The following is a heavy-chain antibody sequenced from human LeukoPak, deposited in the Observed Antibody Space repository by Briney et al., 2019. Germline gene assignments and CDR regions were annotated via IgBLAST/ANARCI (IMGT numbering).Heavy chain of an antibody. Sequence: PGGSLRLSRAASGFTFSKYLMLWVRQAPGKGLGSVSRINTEGAVTTYADSVKGGFIVSRDNADNNIFLQMNNVRDENPAVYYSATKHWLAPPPDFWGQGTAVTVSS. D-gene: IGHD6-19*01. CDR1: GFTFSKYL. V-gene: IGHV3-74*01. J-gene: IGHJ6*02. CDR3: ATKHWLAPPPDF. CDR2: INTEGAVT.